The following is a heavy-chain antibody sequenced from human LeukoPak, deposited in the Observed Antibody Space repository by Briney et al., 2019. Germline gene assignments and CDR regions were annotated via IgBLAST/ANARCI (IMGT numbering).Heavy chain of an antibody. CDR2: ISSSSSYT. J-gene: IGHJ4*02. Sequence: PGGSLRLSCAASGFTFSSYAMSWIRQAPGKGLEWVSYISSSSSYTNYADSVKGRFTISRDNAKNSLYLQMNSLRAEDTAVYYCARDRSLGCSGCSDYWGQGTLVTVSS. CDR1: GFTFSSYA. CDR3: ARDRSLGCSGCSDY. V-gene: IGHV3-11*05. D-gene: IGHD6-19*01.